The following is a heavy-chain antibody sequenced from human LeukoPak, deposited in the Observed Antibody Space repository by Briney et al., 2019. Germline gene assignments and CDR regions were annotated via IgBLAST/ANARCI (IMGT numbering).Heavy chain of an antibody. J-gene: IGHJ5*02. Sequence: SETLSLTCTVSGGSISSYYWSCIRQPPGKGLEWIGYIYYSGSTNYNPSLKSRVTISVDTSKNQFSLKLSSVTAADTAVYYCARTLYGSGTNWFDPWGQGTLVTVSS. CDR1: GGSISSYY. D-gene: IGHD3-10*01. CDR2: IYYSGST. CDR3: ARTLYGSGTNWFDP. V-gene: IGHV4-59*08.